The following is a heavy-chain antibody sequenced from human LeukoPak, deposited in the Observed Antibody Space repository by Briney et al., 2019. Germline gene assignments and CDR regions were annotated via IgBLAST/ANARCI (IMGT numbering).Heavy chain of an antibody. J-gene: IGHJ4*02. CDR2: INPNSGGT. CDR3: ARGVYSGYDSFDY. V-gene: IGHV1-2*02. Sequence: ASVKVSCKASGYTFTGYYMHWVRQAPGQGLEWMGWINPNSGGTNYAQKFQGRVTMTRDTSIITAYMELSRPRSDDTAVYYCARGVYSGYDSFDYWGQGTLVTVSS. D-gene: IGHD5-12*01. CDR1: GYTFTGYY.